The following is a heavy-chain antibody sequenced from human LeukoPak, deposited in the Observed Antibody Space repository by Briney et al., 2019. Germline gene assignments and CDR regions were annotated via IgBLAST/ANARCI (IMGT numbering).Heavy chain of an antibody. CDR1: GFTFSDYY. J-gene: IGHJ4*02. CDR3: ASHSGGYRSDSNGWSLDY. CDR2: ISSSGSTI. D-gene: IGHD6-19*01. V-gene: IGHV3-11*01. Sequence: PGGSLRLSCAASGFTFSDYYMSWIRQAPGKGLEWVSYISSSGSTIYYADSVKGRFTISRDNAKNSLYLQMNSLRAEDTAVYYCASHSGGYRSDSNGWSLDYWGQGTLVTVSS.